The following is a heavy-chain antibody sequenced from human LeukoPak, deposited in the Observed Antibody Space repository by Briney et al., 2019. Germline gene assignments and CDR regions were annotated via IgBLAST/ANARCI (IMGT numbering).Heavy chain of an antibody. V-gene: IGHV3-30-3*01. CDR3: ARVLRYRGYPDY. CDR1: GFTFSSYA. CDR2: ISYDGSNK. Sequence: GGSLRPSCAASGFTFSSYAMHWVRQAPGKGLEWVAVISYDGSNKYYADSVKGRFTISRDNSKNTLYLQMNSLRAEDTAVYYCARVLRYRGYPDYWGQGTLVTVSS. D-gene: IGHD3-22*01. J-gene: IGHJ4*02.